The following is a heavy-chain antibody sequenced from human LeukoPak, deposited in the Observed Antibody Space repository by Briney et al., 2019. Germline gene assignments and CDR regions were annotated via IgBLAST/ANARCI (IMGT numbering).Heavy chain of an antibody. CDR3: ARVAGSIDY. V-gene: IGHV1-8*03. CDR2: MNLKSGYT. J-gene: IGHJ4*02. CDR1: GYSFTTYD. Sequence: GASVKVSCKASGYSFTTYDINWVRQATGQGLEWMGWMNLKSGYTGYAQKFQGRVTITRDTSTSTVYMELSSLGSEDTAVYYCARVAGSIDYGGQGTLVTVSS. D-gene: IGHD1-26*01.